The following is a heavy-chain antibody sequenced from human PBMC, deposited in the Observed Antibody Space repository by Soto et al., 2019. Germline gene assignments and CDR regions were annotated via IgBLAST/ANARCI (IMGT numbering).Heavy chain of an antibody. V-gene: IGHV1-8*01. CDR2: MNPNSGNT. J-gene: IGHJ6*02. D-gene: IGHD2-2*01. Sequence: QVQLVQSGAEVKKPGASVKVSCKASGYTFTSYDINWVRQATGQGLEWMGWMNPNSGNTGYAQKFQGRVTMTRNTSISTAYMELSSLRSEYTAVYYCARGKSWDALVPAADKYYYYYGMDVWGQGTTVTVSS. CDR1: GYTFTSYD. CDR3: ARGKSWDALVPAADKYYYYYGMDV.